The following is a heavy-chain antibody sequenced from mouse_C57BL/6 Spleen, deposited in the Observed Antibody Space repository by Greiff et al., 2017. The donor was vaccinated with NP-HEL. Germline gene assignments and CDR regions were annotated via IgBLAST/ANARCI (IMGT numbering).Heavy chain of an antibody. D-gene: IGHD2-4*01. CDR2: INPSTGGT. CDR1: GYSFTGYY. CDR3: AVIYYDYDGYFDV. J-gene: IGHJ1*03. V-gene: IGHV1-42*01. Sequence: EVQLQQSGPELVKPGASVKISCKASGYSFTGYYMNWVKQSPEKSLEWIGEINPSTGGTTYNQKFKAKATLTVDKSSSTAYMQLKSLTSEDSAVYYCAVIYYDYDGYFDVWGTGTTVTVSS.